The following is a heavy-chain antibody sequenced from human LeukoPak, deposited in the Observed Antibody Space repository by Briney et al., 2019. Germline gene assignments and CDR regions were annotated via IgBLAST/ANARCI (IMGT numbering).Heavy chain of an antibody. D-gene: IGHD2-15*01. CDR2: INHSGST. CDR3: ARHLVAAYLGRNDWDY. V-gene: IGHV4-34*01. Sequence: SETLSLTCAVYGGSFSGYYWSWIRQPPGKGLEWIGEINHSGSTDYNPSLRSRVTISVDTSKNQFSLKVRSVAAADTAVYYCARHLVAAYLGRNDWDYWGQGTLVTVSS. CDR1: GGSFSGYY. J-gene: IGHJ4*02.